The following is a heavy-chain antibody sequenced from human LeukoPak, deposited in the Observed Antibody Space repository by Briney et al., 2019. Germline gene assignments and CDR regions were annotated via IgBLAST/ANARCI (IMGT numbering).Heavy chain of an antibody. J-gene: IGHJ4*02. V-gene: IGHV3-11*04. D-gene: IGHD3-3*01. CDR3: ARDLITIFY. CDR1: GGSFSGYY. Sequence: LSLTCAVYGGSFSGYYWSWIRQVPGKGLEWVSYISSSGSTIYYADSVKGRFTISRDNAKNSLYLQMNSLRAEDTAVYYCARDLITIFYWGQGTLVTVSS. CDR2: ISSSGSTI.